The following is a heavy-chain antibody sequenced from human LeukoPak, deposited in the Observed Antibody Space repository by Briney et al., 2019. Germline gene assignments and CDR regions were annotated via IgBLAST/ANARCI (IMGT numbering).Heavy chain of an antibody. CDR3: ARDSSAYFDY. CDR2: ISYDGSNK. V-gene: IGHV3-30-3*01. Sequence: GRSLRLSCAASGFTFSSYDMHWVRQAPGKGLEWVAVISYDGSNKYYADSVKGRFTISRDNSKNTLYLQMNSLRAEDTAVYYCARDSSAYFDYWGQGTLVTVSS. CDR1: GFTFSSYD. J-gene: IGHJ4*02.